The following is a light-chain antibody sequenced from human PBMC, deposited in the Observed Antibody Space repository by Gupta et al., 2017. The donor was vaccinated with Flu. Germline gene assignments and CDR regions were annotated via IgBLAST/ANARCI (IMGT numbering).Light chain of an antibody. CDR2: AAS. CDR3: QQSYSTPRLT. Sequence: DIQMTQSPSSLSASVGDRVTITCRASQSISSYLNWYQQKPGKAPKLLIYAASSLQSGVPSRFSGSGYGTDFTLTISSRQPEDFATYYCQQSYSTPRLTFGGGTKVEIK. V-gene: IGKV1-39*01. J-gene: IGKJ4*01. CDR1: QSISSY.